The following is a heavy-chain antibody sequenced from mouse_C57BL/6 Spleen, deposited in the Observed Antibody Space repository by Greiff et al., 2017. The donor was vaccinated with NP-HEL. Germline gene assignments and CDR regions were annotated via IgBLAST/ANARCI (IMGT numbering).Heavy chain of an antibody. Sequence: DVKLVESGPGLVKPSQSLSLTCSVTGYSITSGYYWNWIRQFPGNKLEWMGYISYDGSNNYNPSLKNRISITRDTSKNQFFLKLNSVTTEDTATYYCARGGLITTSSSLDYWGQGTTLTVSS. V-gene: IGHV3-6*01. CDR2: ISYDGSN. D-gene: IGHD1-1*01. J-gene: IGHJ2*01. CDR1: GYSITSGYY. CDR3: ARGGLITTSSSLDY.